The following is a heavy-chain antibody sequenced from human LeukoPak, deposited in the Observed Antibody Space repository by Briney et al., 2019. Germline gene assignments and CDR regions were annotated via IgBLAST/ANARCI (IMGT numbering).Heavy chain of an antibody. CDR1: GFTFSSHG. Sequence: HPGGSLRLSCVASGFTFSSHGMNWVRQAPGKGLGWVSGIIPSDHTTYYADSVRGRFTISRDNSRNTVYLQMNSLRAEDTAVYYCAKDDRWLQFCCWGQGTLVTVSS. J-gene: IGHJ4*02. CDR3: AKDDRWLQFCC. D-gene: IGHD5-24*01. CDR2: IIPSDHTT. V-gene: IGHV3-23*01.